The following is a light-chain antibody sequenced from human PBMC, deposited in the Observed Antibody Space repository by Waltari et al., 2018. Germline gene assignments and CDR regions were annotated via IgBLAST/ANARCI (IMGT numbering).Light chain of an antibody. CDR3: SSYITTNTLEL. J-gene: IGLJ2*01. CDR1: SSDVGSYNY. CDR2: DVS. V-gene: IGLV2-14*03. Sequence: QSALTQPASVSGSPGQSITISCTGTSSDVGSYNYVSWYQQHPGKAPKLMIYDVSYRPLGVSNRFSGSKSGNTASLTISGLQAEDEADYYCSSYITTNTLELFGGGTSLTVL.